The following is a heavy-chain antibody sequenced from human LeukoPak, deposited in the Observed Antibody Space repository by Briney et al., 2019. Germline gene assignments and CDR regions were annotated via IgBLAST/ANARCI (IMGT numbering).Heavy chain of an antibody. Sequence: GGSLRLSCAASGFTFSSCAMSWVRQAPGKGLEWVSAISGSGGSTYYADSVKGRFTISRDNSKNTLYLQMNSLRAEDTAVYYCAKEEYSGSPRATFDYWGQEPWSPSPQ. CDR2: ISGSGGST. CDR3: AKEEYSGSPRATFDY. CDR1: GFTFSSCA. J-gene: IGHJ4*01. V-gene: IGHV3-23*01. D-gene: IGHD1-26*01.